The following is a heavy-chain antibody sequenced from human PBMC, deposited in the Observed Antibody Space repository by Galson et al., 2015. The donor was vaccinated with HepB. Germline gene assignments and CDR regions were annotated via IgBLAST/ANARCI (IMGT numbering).Heavy chain of an antibody. CDR2: INPNHGGT. CDR3: TRSRLTLTGVAPAGGFDI. V-gene: IGHV1-2*06. D-gene: IGHD3-3*01. J-gene: IGHJ3*02. CDR1: GYTFSDYY. Sequence: SVKVSCKASGYTFSDYYVHWLRQAPEQGLQWMGRINPNHGGTNYAQNLQGRVTLTRDTSISTAYMELNGLTSDDTAVYYCTRSRLTLTGVAPAGGFDIWGQGTFVTVSS.